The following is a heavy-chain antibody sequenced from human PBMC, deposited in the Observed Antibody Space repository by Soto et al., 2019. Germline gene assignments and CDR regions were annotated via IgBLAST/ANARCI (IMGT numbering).Heavy chain of an antibody. V-gene: IGHV2-5*01. Sequence: SGPTLVNPTPTLTLTCTFSGFSLSTSGVGVGWIRQPPGKALEWLALIYWNDDKRYSPSLKSRLTITKDTSKNQVVLTMTNMDPVDTATYYCAHRMMTFGGVELNWFDPWGQGTLVTVSS. J-gene: IGHJ5*02. CDR1: GFSLSTSGVG. D-gene: IGHD3-16*01. CDR2: IYWNDDK. CDR3: AHRMMTFGGVELNWFDP.